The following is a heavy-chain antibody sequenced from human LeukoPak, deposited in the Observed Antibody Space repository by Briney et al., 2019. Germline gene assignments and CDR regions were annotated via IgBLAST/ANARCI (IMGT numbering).Heavy chain of an antibody. V-gene: IGHV3-23*01. Sequence: PGGSLRLSCAASGFTFTSYAMTWVRQAPGKGLEWVSTITGQSETIWYADSVKGRFTISRDKSKNTVYLQMNSLRAEDTATYYCAKSQGSGTYCFDYWGQGSLVTVSS. CDR2: ITGQSETI. CDR3: AKSQGSGTYCFDY. D-gene: IGHD3-10*01. J-gene: IGHJ4*02. CDR1: GFTFTSYA.